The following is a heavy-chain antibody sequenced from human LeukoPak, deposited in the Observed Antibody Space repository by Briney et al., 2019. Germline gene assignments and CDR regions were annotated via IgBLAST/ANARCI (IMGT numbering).Heavy chain of an antibody. V-gene: IGHV1-2*02. CDR3: ARAGSSSRWVNDY. CDR2: INPNSGGT. Sequence: ASVEVSCKASGYTFTGYYMHWVRQAPGQGLEWMGWINPNSGGTNYAQKFQGRVTMTRDTSISTAYMELSRLRSDDPAVYYCARAGSSSRWVNDYWGQGTLVTVSS. CDR1: GYTFTGYY. D-gene: IGHD6-13*01. J-gene: IGHJ4*02.